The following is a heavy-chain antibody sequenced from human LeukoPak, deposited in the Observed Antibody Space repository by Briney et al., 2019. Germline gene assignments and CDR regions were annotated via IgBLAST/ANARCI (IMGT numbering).Heavy chain of an antibody. CDR1: GFTFSNFA. J-gene: IGHJ4*02. Sequence: TGGSLRLSCAASGFTFSNFAMTWVRQAPGKGPEWVSYISGSSRTIYYADSAKGRYTISRDNAKNSLYLQMNSLRDEDTAVYYCARNEWADYWGQGTLVTVSS. CDR2: ISGSSRTI. CDR3: ARNEWADY. V-gene: IGHV3-48*02. D-gene: IGHD1-26*01.